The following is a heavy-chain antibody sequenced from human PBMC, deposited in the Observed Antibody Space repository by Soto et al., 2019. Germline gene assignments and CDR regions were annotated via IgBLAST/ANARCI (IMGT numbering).Heavy chain of an antibody. CDR3: VKGEDYYDSSGYYPFDY. Sequence: GGSLRLSCTASGFTFSSHAMTWVRQAPGKGLEWVSGLSDSGISIYYADSVKDRLTISRDNSKNTQYLQMSSLRADDTAVYYCVKGEDYYDSSGYYPFDYWGQGTLVTVSS. CDR1: GFTFSSHA. D-gene: IGHD3-22*01. CDR2: LSDSGISI. V-gene: IGHV3-23*01. J-gene: IGHJ4*02.